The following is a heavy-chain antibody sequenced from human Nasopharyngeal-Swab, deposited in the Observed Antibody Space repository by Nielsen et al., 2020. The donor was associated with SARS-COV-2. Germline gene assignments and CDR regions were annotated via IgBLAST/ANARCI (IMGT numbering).Heavy chain of an antibody. V-gene: IGHV4/OR15-8*02. CDR3: ARNLYTTTWKTLFDF. J-gene: IGHJ4*02. CDR1: GDSIISFNW. Sequence: CDVSGDSIISFNWWSWVRQSPGKGLEWIGEIYHGGNTNYNPSLRSRVTISMDKSKNQFSLTLSSVTAADTAVYYCARNLYTTTWKTLFDFWGQGTLVTVSS. D-gene: IGHD1-26*01. CDR2: IYHGGNT.